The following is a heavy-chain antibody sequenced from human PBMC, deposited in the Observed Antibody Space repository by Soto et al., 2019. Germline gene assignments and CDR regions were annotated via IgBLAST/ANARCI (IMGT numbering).Heavy chain of an antibody. CDR1: GFTCSSYP. J-gene: IGHJ5*02. V-gene: IGHV3-30-3*01. D-gene: IGHD6-13*01. Sequence: GGSLRLSCAAAGFTCSSYPMHWVRQAPGKGPEWVAVISVNGNNIHYGDSVKGRFTISRDNSKNTLYLQMSSLRVEDTAVYYCARSHSSSWHWFDPWGQGTLVTVSS. CDR2: ISVNGNNI. CDR3: ARSHSSSWHWFDP.